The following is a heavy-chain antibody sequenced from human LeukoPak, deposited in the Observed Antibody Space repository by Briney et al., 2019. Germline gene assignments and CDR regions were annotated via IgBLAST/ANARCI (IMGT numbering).Heavy chain of an antibody. V-gene: IGHV3-33*01. Sequence: PGRSLRLSCAASRFTFSNYCMHWVRQAPGKGLEWVAVIWFDGSDKYYADSVKGRFTISRDNSKNTLFLLMNGLRAEDTAVYYCARDRSSWSPFYYLDYWGRGTLVTVSS. CDR3: ARDRSSWSPFYYLDY. J-gene: IGHJ4*02. D-gene: IGHD6-13*01. CDR1: RFTFSNYC. CDR2: IWFDGSDK.